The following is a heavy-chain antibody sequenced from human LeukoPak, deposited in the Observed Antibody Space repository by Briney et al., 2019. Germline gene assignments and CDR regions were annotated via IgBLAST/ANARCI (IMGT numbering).Heavy chain of an antibody. V-gene: IGHV3-30*02. J-gene: IGHJ4*02. CDR3: AKDRRAYYDILTGYSVDY. CDR2: IRYDGSNK. Sequence: GGSLRLSCAASGFTFSSYGMHWVRQAPGKGLEWVAFIRYDGSNKYYADSVKGRFTISRDNSKNTLYLQMNSLRAGDTAVYYCAKDRRAYYDILTGYSVDYWGQGTLVTVSS. CDR1: GFTFSSYG. D-gene: IGHD3-9*01.